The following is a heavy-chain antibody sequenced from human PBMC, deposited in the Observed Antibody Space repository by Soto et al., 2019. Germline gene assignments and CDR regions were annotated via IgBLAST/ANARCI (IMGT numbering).Heavy chain of an antibody. CDR3: ARVGGLLYRSYGMDV. CDR1: GYTFTSYY. Sequence: ASVKVSCKASGYTFTSYYMHWVRQAPGQGLEWMGIINPSGGSTSYAQKFQGRVTMTRDTSTSTVYMELSSLRSEDTAVYYCARVGGLLYRSYGMDVWGQGTTVTVSS. CDR2: INPSGGST. D-gene: IGHD3-10*01. J-gene: IGHJ6*02. V-gene: IGHV1-46*01.